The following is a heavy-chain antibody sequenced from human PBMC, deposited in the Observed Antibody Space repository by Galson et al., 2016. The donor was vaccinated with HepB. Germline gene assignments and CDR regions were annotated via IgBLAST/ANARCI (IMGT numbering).Heavy chain of an antibody. CDR3: ARGRMGTYYYDSGNYATRYGLDV. CDR2: ISYDGSNQ. D-gene: IGHD3-10*01. J-gene: IGHJ6*02. CDR1: GFSFSSYA. Sequence: SLRLSCAASGFSFSSYAMHWVRQAPGKGLEWVAVISYDGSNQYYADSVKGRFTISRDNSKNTLYLQMNSLRAEDTAVYYCARGRMGTYYYDSGNYATRYGLDVWGQRTTVTVSS. V-gene: IGHV3-30*04.